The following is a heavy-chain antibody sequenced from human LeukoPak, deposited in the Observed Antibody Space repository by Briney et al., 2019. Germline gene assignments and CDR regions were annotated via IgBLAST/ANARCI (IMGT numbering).Heavy chain of an antibody. CDR3: ARGSSYYDFWSGPNNWFDP. D-gene: IGHD3-3*01. V-gene: IGHV4-59*01. CDR1: GGSISSYY. CDR2: IYYSGST. J-gene: IGHJ5*02. Sequence: SETLSLTCTVSGGSISSYYWSWIRQPPGKGLEWIGYIYYSGSTNYNPSLKSRVTISVDTSKNQFSLKLSSVTAADTAAYYCARGSSYYDFWSGPNNWFDPWGQGTLVTVSS.